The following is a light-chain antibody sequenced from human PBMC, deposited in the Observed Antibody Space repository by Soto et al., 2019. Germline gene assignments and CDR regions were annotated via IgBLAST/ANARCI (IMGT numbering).Light chain of an antibody. J-gene: IGKJ1*01. CDR1: QSVSSSY. V-gene: IGKV3-20*01. CDR3: QQYGSSPTT. CDR2: GAS. Sequence: EIVLTQSPGTLSLSPGERATLSCRASQSVSSSYLAWYQQKPGQAPRLLIYGASRRATGIPDRFSGRGSGTDFTLTISRLEPEDFAVYYCQQYGSSPTTFGQGTKVEIK.